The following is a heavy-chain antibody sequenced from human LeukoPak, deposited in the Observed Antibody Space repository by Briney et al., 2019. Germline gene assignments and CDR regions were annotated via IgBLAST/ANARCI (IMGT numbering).Heavy chain of an antibody. D-gene: IGHD3-9*01. Sequence: SVKVSCKASGGTFSSYAISWVRPAPGQGLEWMGGIIPIFGTANYAQKFQGRVTITADKSTSTAYVELSSLRSEDTAVYYCARGGDILTGYYVDYWGQGTLVTVSS. V-gene: IGHV1-69*06. CDR1: GGTFSSYA. J-gene: IGHJ4*02. CDR3: ARGGDILTGYYVDY. CDR2: IIPIFGTA.